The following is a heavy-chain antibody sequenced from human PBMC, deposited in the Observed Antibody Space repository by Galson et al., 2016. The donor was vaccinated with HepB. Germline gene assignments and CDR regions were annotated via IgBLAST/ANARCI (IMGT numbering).Heavy chain of an antibody. CDR1: GGSISSYY. D-gene: IGHD3-3*01. CDR2: IYYNGST. CDR3: ARAARITISGVVTPYYFDY. V-gene: IGHV4-59*01. Sequence: SETLSLTCTVSGGSISSYYWSWIRRPPGKGLEWIGYIYYNGSTNYNPSLKSRVTISVDTSKNQVSLKLSSVTAADTAVYYCARAARITISGVVTPYYFDYWGQGTLVTGSS. J-gene: IGHJ4*02.